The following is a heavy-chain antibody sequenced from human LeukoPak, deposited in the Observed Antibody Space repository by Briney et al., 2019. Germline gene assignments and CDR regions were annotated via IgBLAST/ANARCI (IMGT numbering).Heavy chain of an antibody. D-gene: IGHD3-3*01. Sequence: GGSLRLSCAASGFTFDDYAMSWVRQAPGKGLEWVSAISGSGGSTYYADSVKGRFIISRDNSKNTLYLQMNSLRAEDTAVYYCAKDPPYYDFWSGLDYWGQGTLVTVSS. CDR1: GFTFDDYA. V-gene: IGHV3-23*01. J-gene: IGHJ4*02. CDR2: ISGSGGST. CDR3: AKDPPYYDFWSGLDY.